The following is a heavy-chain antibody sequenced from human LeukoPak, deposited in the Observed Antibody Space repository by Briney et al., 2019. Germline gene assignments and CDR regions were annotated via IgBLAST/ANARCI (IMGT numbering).Heavy chain of an antibody. Sequence: GGSLRLSCVASGFTFDYSAFHWVRQAPGKGLEWVSGIGFSTNNVDYADSVRGRFTISRDNTKNSLDLQMDSLRAEDTAFYYCAKDNGNGWLGEFAFEYWGQGILVTVSS. CDR2: IGFSTNNV. V-gene: IGHV3-9*01. D-gene: IGHD3-10*01. CDR3: AKDNGNGWLGEFAFEY. CDR1: GFTFDYSA. J-gene: IGHJ4*02.